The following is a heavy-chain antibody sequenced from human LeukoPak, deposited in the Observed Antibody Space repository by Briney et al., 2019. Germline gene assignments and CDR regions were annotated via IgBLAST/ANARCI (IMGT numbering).Heavy chain of an antibody. D-gene: IGHD2-15*01. CDR1: GGSFSGYY. CDR2: INHSGST. V-gene: IGHV4-34*01. Sequence: PSETLSLTCAVYGGSFSGYYCNWIRQPPGKGLEWIGDINHSGSTNYNPSLKSRVTISGDTSKNQFSLKLSSVTAADTAVYYCARLPWGVVRNYYYYYGMDVWGQGTTVTVSS. CDR3: ARLPWGVVRNYYYYYGMDV. J-gene: IGHJ6*02.